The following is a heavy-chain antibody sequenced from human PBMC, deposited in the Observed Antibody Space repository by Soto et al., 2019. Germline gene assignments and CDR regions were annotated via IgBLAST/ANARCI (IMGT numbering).Heavy chain of an antibody. CDR2: IYYSGST. J-gene: IGHJ5*02. CDR3: GRNGDSSDYGGWFAP. V-gene: IGHV4-31*03. Sequence: PSETLSLTCTVSGGSISSGGYYWSWIRQHPGKGLEWIGYIYYSGSTYYNPSLKSRVTISVDTSKNQFSLKLSSVTAADTAVYYCGRNGDSSDYGGWFAPWGKETLVTLL. CDR1: GGSISSGGYY. D-gene: IGHD3-22*01.